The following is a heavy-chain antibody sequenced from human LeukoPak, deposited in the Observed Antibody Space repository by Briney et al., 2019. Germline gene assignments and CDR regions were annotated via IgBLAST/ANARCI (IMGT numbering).Heavy chain of an antibody. J-gene: IGHJ4*02. D-gene: IGHD2-2*01. CDR3: ARGPSLDGTSPADY. CDR1: GGSLSGYY. V-gene: IGHV4-34*01. CDR2: INHSGST. Sequence: KPSETLSLTCAVYGGSLSGYYWSWIRQPPGKGLEWIGEINHSGSTNYNPSLKSRVTISVDTSKNQFSLKLSSVTAADTAVYYCARGPSLDGTSPADYWGQGTLVTVSS.